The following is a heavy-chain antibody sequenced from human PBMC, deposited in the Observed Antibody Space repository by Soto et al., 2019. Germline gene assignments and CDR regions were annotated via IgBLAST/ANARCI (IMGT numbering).Heavy chain of an antibody. CDR3: ARDPYSGYDAPIYFDY. J-gene: IGHJ4*02. CDR1: GFTFSSYA. CDR2: ISYDGSNK. V-gene: IGHV3-30-3*01. D-gene: IGHD5-12*01. Sequence: QVQLVESGGGVVQPGRSLRLSCAASGFTFSSYAMHWVRQAPGKGLEWVAVISYDGSNKYYADSVKGRFTISRDNSKNTLYLQMNSLRAEDTAVYYCARDPYSGYDAPIYFDYWGQGTLVTVSS.